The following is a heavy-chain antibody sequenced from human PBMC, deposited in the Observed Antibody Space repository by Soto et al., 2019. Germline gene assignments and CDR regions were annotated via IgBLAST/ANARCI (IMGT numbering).Heavy chain of an antibody. D-gene: IGHD6-6*01. CDR2: TYYRSNLYN. J-gene: IGHJ4*02. Sequence: SQTLSLTCAISGDSVSSNSAAWNWIRQSPSRGLEWLGRTYYRSNLYNDYAVSVKSRITINPDTSKNQFSLLLNSVTPEDTAVYYCARNFEYSSSTIDYWGQGTLVTVSS. CDR3: ARNFEYSSSTIDY. V-gene: IGHV6-1*01. CDR1: GDSVSSNSAA.